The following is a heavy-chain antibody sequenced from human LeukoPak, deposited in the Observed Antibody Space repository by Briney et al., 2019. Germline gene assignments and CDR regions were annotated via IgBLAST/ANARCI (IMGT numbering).Heavy chain of an antibody. V-gene: IGHV3-53*01. CDR1: GFTVSSNY. CDR2: IYSGGST. J-gene: IGHJ1*01. CDR3: ARARAAYFALFQH. D-gene: IGHD3-9*01. Sequence: PGGSLRLSCAASGFTVSSNYMSWVRQAPGKGLEWVSVIYSGGSTYYADSVKGRFTISRDNSKNTLYLQMNSLRAEDTAVYFCARARAAYFALFQHWGQGSLVIVSS.